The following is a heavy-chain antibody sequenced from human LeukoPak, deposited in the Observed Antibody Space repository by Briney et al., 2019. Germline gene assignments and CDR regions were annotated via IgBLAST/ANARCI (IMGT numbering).Heavy chain of an antibody. V-gene: IGHV3-74*03. CDR1: GFTFSSHW. D-gene: IGHD3-10*01. J-gene: IGHJ4*02. Sequence: GGSLRLSCAVSGFTFSSHWMHWVRQAPGKGLVWVSRINSDGSSIAYADSVKGRFTISSDNAKSTLYLQMNSLRAEDTAVYYCARDISSGSLWGQGTLVTVSS. CDR3: ARDISSGSL. CDR2: INSDGSSI.